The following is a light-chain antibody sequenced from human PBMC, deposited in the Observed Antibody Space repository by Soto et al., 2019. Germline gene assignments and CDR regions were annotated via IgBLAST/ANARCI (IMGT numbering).Light chain of an antibody. J-gene: IGLJ1*01. CDR1: SSDVGSYNL. V-gene: IGLV2-23*03. CDR3: CSYAGSSTFDV. Sequence: QSALTQAACVTGCPGRSITISRTGTSSDVGSYNLVSWYQQHPGKAPKLMIYEGSKRPSGVSNRFSGSKSGNTASLTISGLQAEDEADYYCCSYAGSSTFDVFGTGTKVTVL. CDR2: EGS.